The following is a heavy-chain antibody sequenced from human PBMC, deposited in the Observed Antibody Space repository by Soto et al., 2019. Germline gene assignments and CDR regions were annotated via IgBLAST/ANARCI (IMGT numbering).Heavy chain of an antibody. CDR2: ISYDGSNK. CDR1: GFTFSSYG. V-gene: IGHV3-30*18. D-gene: IGHD6-6*01. J-gene: IGHJ6*02. CDR3: AKDHAEQLVRDYYYGMDV. Sequence: QVQLVESGGGVVQPGRSLRLSCAASGFTFSSYGMHWVRQAPGKGLEWVAVISYDGSNKYYADSVKGRFTISRDNSKNTLYLQMNSLRAEDTAVYYCAKDHAEQLVRDYYYGMDVWGQGTTVTVSS.